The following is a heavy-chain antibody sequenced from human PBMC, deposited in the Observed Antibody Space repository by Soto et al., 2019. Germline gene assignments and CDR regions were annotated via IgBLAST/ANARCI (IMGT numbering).Heavy chain of an antibody. Sequence: ASVKVSCKASGYTFTRYYIDWVRQAPGQGLELMGIINPRGGSTTYAQKFQGRDTLTSETSTSTAYMELSRLRSEDTAVYFCASDSIVARYYFDYWGQGTPVTASS. CDR3: ASDSIVARYYFDY. CDR2: INPRGGST. D-gene: IGHD6-6*01. J-gene: IGHJ4*02. V-gene: IGHV1-46*01. CDR1: GYTFTRYY.